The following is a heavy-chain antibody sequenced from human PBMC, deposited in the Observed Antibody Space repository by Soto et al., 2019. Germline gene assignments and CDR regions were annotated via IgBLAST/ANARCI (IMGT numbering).Heavy chain of an antibody. J-gene: IGHJ6*02. CDR3: ARDGGRAEDGMDV. Sequence: EVRLVETGGDLIQPGGSLRLSCAASGFIVIGNYSSWVRQAPGKGLEWVSVIYSGGSTYYADSVKGRFTISRDNSTNTLYLQMNSLRADDTAVYYCARDGGRAEDGMDVWGQGTTVTVSS. CDR1: GFIVIGNY. D-gene: IGHD3-10*01. CDR2: IYSGGST. V-gene: IGHV3-53*02.